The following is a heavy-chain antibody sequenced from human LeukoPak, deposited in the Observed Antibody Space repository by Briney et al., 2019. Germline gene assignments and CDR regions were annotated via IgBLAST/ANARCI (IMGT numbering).Heavy chain of an antibody. CDR1: GFTFSNDW. J-gene: IGHJ4*02. V-gene: IGHV3-7*01. D-gene: IGHD1-14*01. CDR2: IKGDGSDK. Sequence: GGSLRLSCAASGFTFSNDWMSWVHQAPGKGLEWMASIKGDGSDKYYVDSVKGRFTISRDNAKNSMYLQMNSLRAEDTAVYYCARDPETKRGRDGLDYWGPGTLVIVSS. CDR3: ARDPETKRGRDGLDY.